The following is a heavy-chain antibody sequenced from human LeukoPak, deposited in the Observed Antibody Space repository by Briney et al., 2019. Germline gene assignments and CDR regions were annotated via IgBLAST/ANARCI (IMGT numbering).Heavy chain of an antibody. CDR3: ARDRWFDP. CDR1: GGSISNSSYY. J-gene: IGHJ5*02. V-gene: IGHV4-39*02. Sequence: SETLSLTCTVSGGSISNSSYYWGWIRQPPGKGLEWIGSIYYSGTTYYNPSLKSRVIVSIDTSKNQFSLKLSSVTAADTAVYYCARDRWFDPWGQGTLVTVSS. CDR2: IYYSGTT.